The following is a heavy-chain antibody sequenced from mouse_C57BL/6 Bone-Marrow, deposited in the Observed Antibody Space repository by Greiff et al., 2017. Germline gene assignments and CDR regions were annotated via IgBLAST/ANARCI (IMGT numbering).Heavy chain of an antibody. V-gene: IGHV2-9*01. Sequence: QVQLKESGPGLVAPSQSLSITCTVSGFSLTSYGVDWVRQPPGKGLEWLGVIWGGGSTNYNSALMARLSISKDNAKSQVILKMNSLQTDDTAMYDCAKQAHYYGSSYDYAMDYWGQGTSVTVSS. J-gene: IGHJ4*01. CDR1: GFSLTSYG. CDR3: AKQAHYYGSSYDYAMDY. CDR2: IWGGGST. D-gene: IGHD1-1*01.